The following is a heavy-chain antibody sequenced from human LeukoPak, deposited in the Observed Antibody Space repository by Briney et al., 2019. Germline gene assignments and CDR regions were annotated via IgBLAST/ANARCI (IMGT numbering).Heavy chain of an antibody. J-gene: IGHJ4*02. V-gene: IGHV4-39*01. CDR2: ISYRGTT. CDR3: ARGPHPGGAGYNLIDH. D-gene: IGHD5-24*01. CDR1: GGSISSSSYY. Sequence: SETLSLTCTVSGGSISSSSYYWGWIRQPPGKGLEWIGSISYRGTTFYNPSLKSRVTISVDTSKNQFFLKGSSVTAADTAVYYCARGPHPGGAGYNLIDHWGQGTLVTVSP.